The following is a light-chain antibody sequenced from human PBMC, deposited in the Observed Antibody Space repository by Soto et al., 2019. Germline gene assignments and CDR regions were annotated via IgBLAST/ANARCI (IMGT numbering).Light chain of an antibody. Sequence: QSALTQPASVSGSPGQSITISCTGTNSDVGHYNLVSWYQQCPGKAPKLMIFEVNKRPSGVSNRFSGSKSGNTASLTISGLQAEDEADYYCCSYAGGPWVFGGGTKVTVL. CDR3: CSYAGGPWV. CDR2: EVN. J-gene: IGLJ3*02. CDR1: NSDVGHYNL. V-gene: IGLV2-23*02.